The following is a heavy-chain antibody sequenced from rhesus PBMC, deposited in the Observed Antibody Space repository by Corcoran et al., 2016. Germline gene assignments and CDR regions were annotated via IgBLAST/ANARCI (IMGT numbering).Heavy chain of an antibody. J-gene: IGHJ5-1*01. Sequence: QVQLQASGPGLLKPSETLSLTCAVSGGSISSRNCWSLIRQPPGKGMEWIGYISGSSGSTYYNPSLKSRVTISKDTSKNQFSLKLSSVTAADTAVYYCASAYNRFDVWGPGVLVTVSS. CDR3: ASAYNRFDV. CDR2: ISGSSGST. V-gene: IGHV4-65*02. CDR1: GGSISSRNC.